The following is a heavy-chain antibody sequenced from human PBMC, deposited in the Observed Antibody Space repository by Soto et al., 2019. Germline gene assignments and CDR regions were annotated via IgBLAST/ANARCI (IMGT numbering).Heavy chain of an antibody. D-gene: IGHD6-6*01. CDR2: IVIGSGNT. CDR3: AASYTSSSVSDF. J-gene: IGHJ4*02. Sequence: SVKVSCKASGFNFTTFAVRWVRQARGQRLEWMGWIVIGSGNTNYAQKFQERVAITRDMSTTTAYMEMSSLTSDDTAVYYCAASYTSSSVSDFWGQGTLVTVSS. CDR1: GFNFTTFA. V-gene: IGHV1-58*01.